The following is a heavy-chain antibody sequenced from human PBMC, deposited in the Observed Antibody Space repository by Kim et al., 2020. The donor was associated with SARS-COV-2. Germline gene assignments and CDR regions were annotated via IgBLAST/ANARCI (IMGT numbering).Heavy chain of an antibody. CDR1: GFTFSSYA. D-gene: IGHD3-3*01. V-gene: IGHV3-30*04. Sequence: GGSLRLSCAASGFTFSSYAMHWVRQAPGKGLEWVAVISYDGSNKYYADSVKGRFTISRDNSKNTLYLQMNSLRAEDTAVYYCARAAYDFWSGYYPFDAFDIWGQGTMVTVSS. J-gene: IGHJ3*02. CDR2: ISYDGSNK. CDR3: ARAAYDFWSGYYPFDAFDI.